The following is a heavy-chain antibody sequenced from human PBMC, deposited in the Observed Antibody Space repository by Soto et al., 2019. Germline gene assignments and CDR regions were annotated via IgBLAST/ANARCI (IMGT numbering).Heavy chain of an antibody. Sequence: SVKVSCKASGGTFSSYTISWVRQAPGQGLEWMGRIIPILGIANYAQKFQGRVTITADKSTSTAYMELSSLRSEDTAVYYCASGWDGYNYPKYYYGMDVWAQGTTVTVSS. D-gene: IGHD5-12*01. CDR2: IIPILGIA. CDR3: ASGWDGYNYPKYYYGMDV. CDR1: GGTFSSYT. J-gene: IGHJ6*02. V-gene: IGHV1-69*02.